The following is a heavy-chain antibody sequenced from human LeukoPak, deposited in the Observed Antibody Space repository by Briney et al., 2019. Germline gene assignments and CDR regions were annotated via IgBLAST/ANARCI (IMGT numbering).Heavy chain of an antibody. CDR3: VRGFSGVVGDH. CDR2: IKDGGIT. Sequence: PSETLSLTCTVYSGSFSGYHWSWIRLPPGKGLEWIGEIKDGGITNYNPSLRSRVTISKDTSNNQLSLKLHSATAADTAVYYCVRGFSGVVGDHWGQGSLVTVSS. D-gene: IGHD3-10*01. J-gene: IGHJ4*02. CDR1: SGSFSGYH. V-gene: IGHV4-34*01.